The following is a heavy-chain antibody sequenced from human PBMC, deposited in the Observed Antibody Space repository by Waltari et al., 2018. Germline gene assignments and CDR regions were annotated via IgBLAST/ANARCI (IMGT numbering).Heavy chain of an antibody. V-gene: IGHV3-11*04. CDR3: ARDRAGTVSFDY. CDR2: IGMRGSTI. D-gene: IGHD6-19*01. J-gene: IGHJ4*02. CDR1: GFTFSDYY. Sequence: QVQLVESGGGLVKPGGSLRLSCAASGFTFSDYYMSWIRQGPGKGGEWFSYIGMRGSTIYYADAVKGRFTISRDNAKNSLYLQMNSLRAEDTAVYYCARDRAGTVSFDYWGQGTLVTVSS.